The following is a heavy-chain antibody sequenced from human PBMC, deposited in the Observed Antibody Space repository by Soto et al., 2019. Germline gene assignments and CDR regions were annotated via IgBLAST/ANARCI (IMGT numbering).Heavy chain of an antibody. D-gene: IGHD6-13*01. CDR3: ATAGYSSSWPYFDY. CDR1: GLTFSSYS. V-gene: IGHV3-48*02. CDR2: ITSSSITK. Sequence: EVQLVESGEGLVQPGGSLRLSCAASGLTFSSYSMNWVRQAPGKGLEWVSFITSSSITKYYTDSVKGRFSISRDNAQNSLYLQMNSLRDDDTAVYYCATAGYSSSWPYFDYWGQGILVTVSS. J-gene: IGHJ4*02.